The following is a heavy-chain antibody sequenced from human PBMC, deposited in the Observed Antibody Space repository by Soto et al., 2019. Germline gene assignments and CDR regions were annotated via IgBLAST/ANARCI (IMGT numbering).Heavy chain of an antibody. J-gene: IGHJ3*02. CDR3: ARRVSEQLVAFDI. CDR2: IYPGDSDT. Sequence: GKSLKISCKGSGYSFTSYWIGWVRQMPGKGLEWMGIIYPGDSDTRYSPSFQGQVTISADKSISTAYLQWSSLKASDTAMYYCARRVSEQLVAFDIWGQGTMVTVSS. D-gene: IGHD6-6*01. CDR1: GYSFTSYW. V-gene: IGHV5-51*01.